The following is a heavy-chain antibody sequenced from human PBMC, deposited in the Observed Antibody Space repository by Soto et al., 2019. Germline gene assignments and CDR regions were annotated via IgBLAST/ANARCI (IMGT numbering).Heavy chain of an antibody. J-gene: IGHJ4*02. CDR3: ARGDCFTTSCFDS. V-gene: IGHV3-74*01. CDR1: GFTFSSYW. CDR2: ISTDGSST. D-gene: IGHD2-2*01. Sequence: GSLRLSCAASGFTFSSYWMHWVRQAPGKGLVWVSRISTDGSSTNYADSVKGRFTISRDNAKNSLYLQMNSLRADDTAVYYCARGDCFTTSCFDSWGQGTLVTVSS.